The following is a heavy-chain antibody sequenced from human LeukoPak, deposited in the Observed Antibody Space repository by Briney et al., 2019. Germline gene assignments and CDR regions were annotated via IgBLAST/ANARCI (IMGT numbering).Heavy chain of an antibody. V-gene: IGHV3-43D*03. CDR1: GFTFDDYA. Sequence: GGSLRLSCAASGFTFDDYAMHWVRQAPGKGLEWVSLISWDGGSTYYADSVKGRFTISRDNSKNSLYLQMNSLRVDDTAVYYCVGDLLIGGGSWSVPSLDSWGRGILVTVSS. CDR2: ISWDGGST. D-gene: IGHD1-26*01. CDR3: VGDLLIGGGSWSVPSLDS. J-gene: IGHJ4*02.